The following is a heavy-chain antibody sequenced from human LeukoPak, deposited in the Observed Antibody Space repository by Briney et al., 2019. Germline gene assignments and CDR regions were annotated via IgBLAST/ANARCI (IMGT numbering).Heavy chain of an antibody. CDR1: GGSFSGYY. J-gene: IGHJ4*02. Sequence: SETLSLTCAVYGGSFSGYYWSWIRQPPGKGLEWIGEINHSGSTNYNPSLKSRVTISVDTSKNQFSLKLSSVTAADTAVYYCARARVYSYGMVDYWGQGTLVTVSS. CDR2: INHSGST. CDR3: ARARVYSYGMVDY. D-gene: IGHD5-18*01. V-gene: IGHV4-34*01.